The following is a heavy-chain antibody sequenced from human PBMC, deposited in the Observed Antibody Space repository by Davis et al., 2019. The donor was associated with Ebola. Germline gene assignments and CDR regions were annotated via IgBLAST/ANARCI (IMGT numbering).Heavy chain of an antibody. CDR2: IWFDGRNA. CDR1: GLTFSRYG. V-gene: IGHV3-30*02. CDR3: AKDPGGHTGESDY. J-gene: IGHJ4*02. Sequence: PGGSLRLSCVVSGLTFSRYGMHWVRQSPGKGLEWVAFIWFDGRNAHYIDSVKGRFTISRDNSKNTLYLQMNSLRPEDTSIYYCAKDPGGHTGESDYWGQGTLVIVSS. D-gene: IGHD2-8*02.